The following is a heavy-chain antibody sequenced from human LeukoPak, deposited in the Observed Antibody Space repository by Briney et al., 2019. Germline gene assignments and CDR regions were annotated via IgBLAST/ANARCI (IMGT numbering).Heavy chain of an antibody. J-gene: IGHJ4*02. CDR2: IYYSGST. CDR3: ARVIAAAGTLFDY. Sequence: SETLSLTCTVSGGSISSYYWSWIRQPPGKGLEWIGYIYYSGSTNYNPSLKSRVTISVDKSKNQFSLKLSSVTAADTAVYYCARVIAAAGTLFDYWGQGTLVTVSS. V-gene: IGHV4-59*12. CDR1: GGSISSYY. D-gene: IGHD6-13*01.